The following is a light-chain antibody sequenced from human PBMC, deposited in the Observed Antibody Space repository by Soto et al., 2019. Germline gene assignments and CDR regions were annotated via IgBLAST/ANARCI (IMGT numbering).Light chain of an antibody. J-gene: IGKJ3*01. CDR3: QQRADWTAT. CDR1: QSVSTY. V-gene: IGKV3-11*01. CDR2: DAS. Sequence: EVVLTQSPATLSLSPGERAILSCRASQSVSTYLAWYQQKPGQAPRLLIFDASNRATGIPARFSGSGSGTDFTLTISSLEPEHFAVYYCQQRADWTATFGPGTKVDIK.